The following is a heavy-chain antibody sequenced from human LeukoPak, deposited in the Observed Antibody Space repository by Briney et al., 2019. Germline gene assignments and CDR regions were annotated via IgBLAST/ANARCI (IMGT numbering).Heavy chain of an antibody. CDR2: ISAYNGNT. CDR1: DYTFTNYG. CDR3: ARDPDGVGGDFDY. Sequence: ASVKLSCKASDYTFTNYGISWERQAPGQGLEWMGWISAYNGNTNYAQKLQGRVTMTTDTSTSTAYMELRSLRSDDTAVYYCARDPDGVGGDFDYWGQGTLVTVSS. J-gene: IGHJ4*02. D-gene: IGHD1-26*01. V-gene: IGHV1-18*01.